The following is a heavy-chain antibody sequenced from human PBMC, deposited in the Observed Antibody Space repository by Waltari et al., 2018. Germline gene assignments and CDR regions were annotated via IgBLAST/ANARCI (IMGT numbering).Heavy chain of an antibody. V-gene: IGHV3-73*02. CDR2: IRSKANSYAT. J-gene: IGHJ4*02. D-gene: IGHD5-12*01. CDR3: TSPGVATFDY. Sequence: EVQLVESGGGLVQHGGSLKLSCAASGFTFSGSSMHWVRQASGKGLEWVGRIRSKANSYATAYAASVKGRFTISRDDSKNTAYLQMNSLKTEDTAVYYCTSPGVATFDYWGQGTLVTVSS. CDR1: GFTFSGSS.